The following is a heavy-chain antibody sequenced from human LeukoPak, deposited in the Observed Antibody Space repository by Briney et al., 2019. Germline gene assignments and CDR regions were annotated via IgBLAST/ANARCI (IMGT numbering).Heavy chain of an antibody. CDR2: INTDGSST. CDR3: ARGSRRVELGTRGSGAFDI. CDR1: RFTFSSYW. V-gene: IGHV3-74*01. D-gene: IGHD7-27*01. J-gene: IGHJ3*02. Sequence: GGSLRLSCAASRFTFSSYWMHWVRQAPGKGLVWVSRINTDGSSTTYADSVKGRFTVSRDNAKNTLYLQMNSLRAEDTAVYYCARGSRRVELGTRGSGAFDIWGQGTMVSVST.